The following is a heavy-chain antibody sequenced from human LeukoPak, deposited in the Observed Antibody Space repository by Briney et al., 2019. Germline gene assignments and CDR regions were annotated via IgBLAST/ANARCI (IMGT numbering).Heavy chain of an antibody. V-gene: IGHV4-30-4*07. J-gene: IGHJ5*02. CDR2: IYYSGST. CDR1: GGSISSGGYS. D-gene: IGHD3-22*01. CDR3: ARGGDYYDSSGEKNWFDP. Sequence: SQTLSLTCAVSGGSISSGGYSWSWIRQPPGKGLEWIGYIYYSGSTYYNPSLKSRVTISVDTSKNQFSLKLSSVTAADTAVYYCARGGDYYDSSGEKNWFDPWGQGTLVTVSS.